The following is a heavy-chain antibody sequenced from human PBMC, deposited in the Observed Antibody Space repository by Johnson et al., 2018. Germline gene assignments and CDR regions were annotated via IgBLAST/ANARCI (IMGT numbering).Heavy chain of an antibody. V-gene: IGHV3-33*01. CDR2: IWYDGSNK. Sequence: QVQLVQSGGGVVQPGRSLRLSCAASGFTFSSYGMHWVRQAPGKGLEWVAVIWYDGSNKYYADSVKGRFTISRDNSKNTLYLQMNSLRAEDTAEYYCAREPVNAIFGVVIPYGFDYWGQGTLVTVSS. CDR3: AREPVNAIFGVVIPYGFDY. CDR1: GFTFSSYG. J-gene: IGHJ4*02. D-gene: IGHD3-3*01.